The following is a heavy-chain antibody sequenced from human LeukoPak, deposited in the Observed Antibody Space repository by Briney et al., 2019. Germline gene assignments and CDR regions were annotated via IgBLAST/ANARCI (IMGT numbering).Heavy chain of an antibody. D-gene: IGHD2-2*01. CDR3: ATLLLPNIVVVPADWYFDL. CDR1: GGSISSGDYY. V-gene: IGHV4-30-4*08. J-gene: IGHJ2*01. Sequence: TSETLSLTCTVSGGSISSGDYYWSWIRQPPGKGLEWIGYIYYSGSTYYNPSLKSRVTISVDTSKNQFSLKLSSVTAADTAVYYCATLLLPNIVVVPADWYFDLWGRGTLVTVSS. CDR2: IYYSGST.